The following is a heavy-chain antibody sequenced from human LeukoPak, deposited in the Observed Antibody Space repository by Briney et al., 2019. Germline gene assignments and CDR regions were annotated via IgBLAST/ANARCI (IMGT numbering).Heavy chain of an antibody. Sequence: GGSLRLSCAASGFTFSSYAMGWVRQAPGEGLEWVSLISGDGGSTYYADSVKGRFTISRDNSKNSLYLQMNTLRTEDTALYYCAKDLDVPTQSDCWGQGTLVTVSS. CDR2: ISGDGGST. CDR1: GFTFSSYA. V-gene: IGHV3-43*02. J-gene: IGHJ4*02. CDR3: AKDLDVPTQSDC.